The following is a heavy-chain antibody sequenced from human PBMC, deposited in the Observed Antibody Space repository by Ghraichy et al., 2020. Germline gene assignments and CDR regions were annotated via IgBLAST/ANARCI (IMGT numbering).Heavy chain of an antibody. Sequence: GESLNISCEASGFTFDDYIMHWVRQSPGKGLEWVSLISGDGGTTNYTYSVKGRFTISRDNSKNSLYLQMNSLKSDDTALYYCARDIRPQDFWSGYSVVYYGLDVWGQGTTVTVSS. CDR2: ISGDGGTT. D-gene: IGHD3-3*01. CDR1: GFTFDDYI. J-gene: IGHJ6*02. V-gene: IGHV3-43*02. CDR3: ARDIRPQDFWSGYSVVYYGLDV.